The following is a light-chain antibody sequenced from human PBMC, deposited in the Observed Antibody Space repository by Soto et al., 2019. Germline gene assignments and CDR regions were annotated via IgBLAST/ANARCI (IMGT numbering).Light chain of an antibody. J-gene: IGKJ3*01. Sequence: EIVMTQSPATLSVSPGERATLSCRASQSVSKNLAWYQVKPGQAPRLLIYGASTRATGIPDRFSGSGSGTEFTLTISSLQSEDFAVYYCQQYNTWPGFGPGTNVDVK. CDR3: QQYNTWPG. V-gene: IGKV3-15*01. CDR1: QSVSKN. CDR2: GAS.